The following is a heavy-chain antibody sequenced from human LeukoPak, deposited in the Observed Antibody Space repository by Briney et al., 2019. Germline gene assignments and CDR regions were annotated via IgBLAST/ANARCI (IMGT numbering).Heavy chain of an antibody. J-gene: IGHJ4*02. V-gene: IGHV1-8*01. CDR3: ARVGIIVGADFDY. CDR2: MNPNSGNT. D-gene: IGHD1-26*01. Sequence: ASVKVSCKASGYTFTSYDINWVRQATGQGVEWMGWMNPNSGNTGYAQKFQGRVTMTRNTSISTAYMELSSLRSEDTAVYYCARVGIIVGADFDYWGQGTLVTVSS. CDR1: GYTFTSYD.